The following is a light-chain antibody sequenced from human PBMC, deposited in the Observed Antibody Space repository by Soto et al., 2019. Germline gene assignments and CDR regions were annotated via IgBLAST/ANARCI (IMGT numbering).Light chain of an antibody. Sequence: THTPLSLPVTLGQPASISCRSNQSLVHSDGIAYFSWFQQRPGRSPRRLIYKVSNRDSGVPARFSGSGSGTDFALKISRVEAEDVGVYYCMQGTHWPITFAQPSRLAI. V-gene: IGKV2-30*02. CDR3: MQGTHWPIT. CDR1: QSLVHSDGIAY. J-gene: IGKJ5*01. CDR2: KVS.